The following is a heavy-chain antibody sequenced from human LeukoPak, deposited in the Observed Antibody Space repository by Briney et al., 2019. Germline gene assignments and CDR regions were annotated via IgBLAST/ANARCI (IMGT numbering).Heavy chain of an antibody. Sequence: GGSLRLSCAASGFTFSSYGMHWVRQAPGKGMEWVAVISYDGSNKYYADSVKGRFTISRDNSKNTLYLQMNSLRAEATAVYYFARDRGRSCSTGKPFDPWGQGTLVTVS. J-gene: IGHJ5*02. CDR1: GFTFSSYG. V-gene: IGHV3-30-3*01. D-gene: IGHD3-10*01. CDR3: ARDRGRSCSTGKPFDP. CDR2: ISYDGSNK.